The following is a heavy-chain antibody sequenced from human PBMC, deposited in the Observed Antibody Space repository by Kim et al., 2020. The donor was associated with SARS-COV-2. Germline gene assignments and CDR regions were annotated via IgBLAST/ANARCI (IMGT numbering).Heavy chain of an antibody. V-gene: IGHV1-3*01. CDR2: INAGNGNT. CDR1: GYTFTSYA. Sequence: ASVKVSCKASGYTFTSYAMHWVRQAPGQRLEWMGWINAGNGNTKYSQKFQGRVTITRDTSASTAYMELSSLRSEDTAVYYCARAGIMITFGGAPGEMDVWGKGTTVTVSS. D-gene: IGHD3-16*01. CDR3: ARAGIMITFGGAPGEMDV. J-gene: IGHJ6*04.